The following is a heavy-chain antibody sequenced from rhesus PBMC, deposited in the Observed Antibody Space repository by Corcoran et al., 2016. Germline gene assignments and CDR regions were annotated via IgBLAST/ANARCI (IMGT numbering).Heavy chain of an antibody. Sequence: QVQLQESGPGLVKPSETLSLTCAAAGGSISSNYWSWIRQPPGKGLEWIGRIYGSSGSTSYNPSRTSRVTISTDTSKNQFSLKLSSVTAADTAVYYCARVGYLRSLDVWGRGILVTVSS. J-gene: IGHJ5-2*02. V-gene: IGHV4-147*01. CDR1: GGSISSNY. CDR2: IYGSSGST. CDR3: ARVGYLRSLDV. D-gene: IGHD5-24*01.